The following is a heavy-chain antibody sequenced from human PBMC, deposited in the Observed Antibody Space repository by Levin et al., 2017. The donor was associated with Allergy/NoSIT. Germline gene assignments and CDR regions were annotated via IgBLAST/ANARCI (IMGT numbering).Heavy chain of an antibody. J-gene: IGHJ4*02. CDR3: ASDQGSWSYVY. V-gene: IGHV4-39*07. CDR2: VSYTVGA. CDR1: GGSISSDYYS. D-gene: IGHD1-26*01. Sequence: SETLSLTCTVSGGSISSDYYSWGWIRQPPGKGLEWIGSVSYTVGAYYNPSLKSRVTMSVDRAKNQFSLKLTSVTAADTAVYYCASDQGSWSYVYWGQGILVTVSS.